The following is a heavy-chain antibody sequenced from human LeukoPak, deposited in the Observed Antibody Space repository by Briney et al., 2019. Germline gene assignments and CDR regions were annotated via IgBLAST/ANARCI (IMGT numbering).Heavy chain of an antibody. CDR2: ISAYNGNT. V-gene: IGHV1-18*01. CDR1: GYTFTSYG. D-gene: IGHD4/OR15-4a*01. Sequence: GASVKVSCKASGYTFTSYGISWVRQAPGQGLEWMGWISAYNGNTNYAQKLQGRVTMTTDTSTSTAYMELRSLRSDDTAVYYCARDALWWLPIYYYSYMDVWGKGTTVTISS. CDR3: ARDALWWLPIYYYSYMDV. J-gene: IGHJ6*03.